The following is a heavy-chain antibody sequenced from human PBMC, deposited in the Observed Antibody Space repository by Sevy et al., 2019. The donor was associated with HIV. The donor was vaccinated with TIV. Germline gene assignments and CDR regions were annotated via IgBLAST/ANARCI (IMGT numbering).Heavy chain of an antibody. Sequence: ASVKVSCKASGYRFTSYAMNWVRQAPGQGLEWMGWINANTGKPTYAQGFTGRFVFSLDTSVKTEYLQFSSLKAGDTAVYYCAKGRPGSGYAGAAAGDWGQGTRVTVSS. CDR2: INANTGKP. V-gene: IGHV7-4-1*02. D-gene: IGHD5-12*01. J-gene: IGHJ4*02. CDR3: AKGRPGSGYAGAAAGD. CDR1: GYRFTSYA.